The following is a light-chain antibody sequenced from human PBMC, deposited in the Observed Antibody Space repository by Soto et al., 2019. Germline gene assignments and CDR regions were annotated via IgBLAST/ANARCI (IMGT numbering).Light chain of an antibody. V-gene: IGKV3-11*01. CDR1: QSVRSH. CDR2: EAS. Sequence: EIVLTQSPATLSLSPRERDTLSCRGSQSVRSHLVWYQQKPGQAPRLLIYEASNRATGIPARFSGSGSGTEFTLTISSLEPEDFAVYYCQQRSDWPITVGQGTRLEIK. CDR3: QQRSDWPIT. J-gene: IGKJ5*01.